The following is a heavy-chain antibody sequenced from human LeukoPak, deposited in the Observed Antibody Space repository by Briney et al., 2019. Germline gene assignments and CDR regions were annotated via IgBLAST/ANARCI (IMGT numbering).Heavy chain of an antibody. CDR2: IGSSGGHT. Sequence: GGSLRLSCAASAFTFSDSYMSWIRQAPGKGLEWVSYIGSSGGHTNYADSVKGRFTISRDNAKNSLYLQMNSLRDEDTAMYYCASLPDLSITGAGMGYWGQGTLVTVSS. V-gene: IGHV3-11*06. CDR1: AFTFSDSY. D-gene: IGHD6-13*01. J-gene: IGHJ4*02. CDR3: ASLPDLSITGAGMGY.